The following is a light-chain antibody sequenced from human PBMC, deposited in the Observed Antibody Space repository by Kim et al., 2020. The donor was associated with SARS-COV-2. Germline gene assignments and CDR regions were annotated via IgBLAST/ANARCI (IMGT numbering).Light chain of an antibody. CDR3: QQFDTLPYT. CDR2: DAS. CDR1: QDIGKY. Sequence: DIQMTQSPYSLSASVGDRVTITCQASQDIGKYLNWYQQKPGKAPNLLIYDASNLETGVPSRFSGSGSGTHFTLTITSLQPEDLATYFCQQFDTLPYTFGQGTKLEI. J-gene: IGKJ2*01. V-gene: IGKV1-33*01.